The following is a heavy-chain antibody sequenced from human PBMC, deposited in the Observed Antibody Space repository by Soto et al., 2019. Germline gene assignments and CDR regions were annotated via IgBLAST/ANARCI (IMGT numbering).Heavy chain of an antibody. CDR2: SSSSSSTI. CDR3: ARDLGSSWYPEYFQH. D-gene: IGHD6-13*01. CDR1: GFTFSSYS. V-gene: IGHV3-48*01. J-gene: IGHJ1*01. Sequence: GGSLRLSCAASGFTFSSYSMNWVRQAPGKGLEWGSYSSSSSSTIYYADSVKGRFTISRDNAKNLLYLQMNSLRAEDTAVYYCARDLGSSWYPEYFQHWGQGT.